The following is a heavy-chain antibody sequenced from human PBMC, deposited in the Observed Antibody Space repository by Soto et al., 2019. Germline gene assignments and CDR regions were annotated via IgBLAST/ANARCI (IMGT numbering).Heavy chain of an antibody. CDR2: INHSGST. CDR3: AAGYCSSTSCYGEGYYYYYGMDV. V-gene: IGHV4-34*01. J-gene: IGHJ6*02. D-gene: IGHD2-2*01. CDR1: GGSFSGYY. Sequence: PSETLSLTCAVYGGSFSGYYWSWIRQPPGKGLEWIGEINHSGSTNYNPSLKSRVTISVDTSKNQFSLKLSSVTAADTAVYYCAAGYCSSTSCYGEGYYYYYGMDVWGQGTTVTVSS.